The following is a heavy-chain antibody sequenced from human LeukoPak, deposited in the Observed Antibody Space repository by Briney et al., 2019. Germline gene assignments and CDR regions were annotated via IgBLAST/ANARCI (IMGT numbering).Heavy chain of an antibody. CDR3: AKRSNSGWNPDY. CDR1: GFTFDDYG. D-gene: IGHD6-19*01. J-gene: IGHJ4*02. Sequence: GGSLRLSCAASGFTFDDYGMSWVRQAPGKGLEWVSGINWSGGRTGYADSVKGRFTISRDNAKNSLYLQMNSLRAEDTALYYCAKRSNSGWNPDYWGQGTLVTVSS. CDR2: INWSGGRT. V-gene: IGHV3-20*04.